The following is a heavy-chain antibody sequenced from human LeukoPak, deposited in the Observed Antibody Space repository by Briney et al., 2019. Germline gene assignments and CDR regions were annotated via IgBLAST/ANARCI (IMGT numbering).Heavy chain of an antibody. D-gene: IGHD3-3*01. CDR3: AKGWSVTMSMAAPGD. CDR2: ISGSGANR. Sequence: GGSLRLSCAASGFTFSNYAMSWVRQAPGKGLEWVSGISGSGANRYYADSAKGRFTISRDNSKNTLSLQMNSLRVEDTALYYCAKGWSVTMSMAAPGDWGQGALVTVSS. CDR1: GFTFSNYA. V-gene: IGHV3-23*01. J-gene: IGHJ4*02.